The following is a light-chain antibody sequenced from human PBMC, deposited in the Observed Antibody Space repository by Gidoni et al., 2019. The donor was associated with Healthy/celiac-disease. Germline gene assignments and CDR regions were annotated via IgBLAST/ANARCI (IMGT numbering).Light chain of an antibody. J-gene: IGKJ3*01. CDR1: QSVLYSSNNKNY. Sequence: DIVMTQSPDSLAVSLGERATINRKSSQSVLYSSNNKNYLAWYQQKPGQPPKLLIYWASTRESGVPDRFSGSGSGTDFTLTISSLQAEDVAVYYCQQYYSTPFTFXPXTKVDIK. CDR2: WAS. V-gene: IGKV4-1*01. CDR3: QQYYSTPFT.